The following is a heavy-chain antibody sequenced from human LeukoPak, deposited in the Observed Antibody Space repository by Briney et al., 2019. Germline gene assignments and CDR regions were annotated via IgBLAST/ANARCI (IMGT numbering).Heavy chain of an antibody. Sequence: ASVKVSCKASGGTFSSYAISWVRQAPGQGLEWMGRIIPTLGIANYAQKFQGRVTITADKSTSTAYMELSSLRSEDTAVYYCARDRRFGELSSWFDPWGQGTLVTVSS. J-gene: IGHJ5*02. CDR2: IIPTLGIA. V-gene: IGHV1-69*04. CDR1: GGTFSSYA. CDR3: ARDRRFGELSSWFDP. D-gene: IGHD3-10*01.